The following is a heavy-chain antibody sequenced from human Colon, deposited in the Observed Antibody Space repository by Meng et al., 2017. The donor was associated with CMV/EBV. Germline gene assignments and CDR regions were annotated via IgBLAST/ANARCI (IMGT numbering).Heavy chain of an antibody. CDR2: ISSSGNNI. CDR3: ARVPGGTTGWFDP. J-gene: IGHJ5*02. CDR1: GFTFTNYA. Sequence: GGSLRLSCAASGFTFTNYAMSWVRQAPGKGLEWASYISSSGNNIHYADSVKGRFTVSRDNAKNSLYLQMNSLRAEDTAVYFCARVPGGTTGWFDPWGQGTLVTVSS. V-gene: IGHV3-11*01. D-gene: IGHD1-1*01.